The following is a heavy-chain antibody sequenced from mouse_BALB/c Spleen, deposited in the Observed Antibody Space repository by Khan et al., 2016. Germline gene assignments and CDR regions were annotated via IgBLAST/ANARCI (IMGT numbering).Heavy chain of an antibody. CDR1: GYTFTSYW. J-gene: IGHJ3*01. V-gene: IGHV1-69*01. CDR3: ARGGDGTWFAD. D-gene: IGHD1-1*01. CDR2: IDPSDSET. Sequence: QVQLQQSGTELVIPGAPVKLSCKASGYTFTSYWMNWVKQRPGRGLEWIGRIDPSDSETHYNQKFKDKATLTVDISSSTAYIQLSSLASEDTAVYYCARGGDGTWFADWGQGTLVTVSA.